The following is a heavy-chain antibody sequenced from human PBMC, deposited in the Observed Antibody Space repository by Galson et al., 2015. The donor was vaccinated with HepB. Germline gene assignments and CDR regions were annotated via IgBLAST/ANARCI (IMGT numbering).Heavy chain of an antibody. CDR1: GFTFNHYA. CDR3: AKDPGDDNWDYYLDY. D-gene: IGHD1-20*01. J-gene: IGHJ4*02. Sequence: SLRLSCAASGFTFNHYAMAWVRQTPGRGLEWVSTISSGGYDTYYADSVQGRFTISRDNSRGTMYLDMGSLRVEDTAVYYCAKDPGDDNWDYYLDYWGQGTAVTVSS. V-gene: IGHV3-23*03. CDR2: ISSGGYDT.